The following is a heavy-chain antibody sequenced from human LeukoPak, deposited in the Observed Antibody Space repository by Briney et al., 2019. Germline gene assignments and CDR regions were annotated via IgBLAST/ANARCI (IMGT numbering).Heavy chain of an antibody. J-gene: IGHJ6*02. V-gene: IGHV3-66*01. CDR3: ARCLLVQGYYYGMDV. CDR2: IYSGGST. CDR1: GFTVSSNY. Sequence: GGSLRLSCAASGFTVSSNYMSWVRQAPGKGLEWVSIIYSGGSTYYADSVKGRFTISRDNSKNTLHLQMNSLRAEDTAVYYCARCLLVQGYYYGMDVWGQGTTVTVCS. D-gene: IGHD3-3*01.